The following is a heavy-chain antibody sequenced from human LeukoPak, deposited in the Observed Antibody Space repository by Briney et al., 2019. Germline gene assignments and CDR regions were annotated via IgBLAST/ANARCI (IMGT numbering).Heavy chain of an antibody. CDR2: ISSSGSTI. V-gene: IGHV3-48*03. D-gene: IGHD4-17*01. Sequence: GGSLRLSCAASGFTFSSYEMNWVRQAPGKGLDWVSYISSSGSTIYYADSVKGRFTISRDNAKNTLYLQMNSLRAEDTAVYYCAKDKGDYGDYVGYFDYWGQGTLVTVSS. CDR1: GFTFSSYE. CDR3: AKDKGDYGDYVGYFDY. J-gene: IGHJ4*02.